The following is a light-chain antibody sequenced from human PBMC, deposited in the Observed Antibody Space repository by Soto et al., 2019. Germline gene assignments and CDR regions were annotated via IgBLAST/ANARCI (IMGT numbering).Light chain of an antibody. CDR3: QAWDSSTAR. Sequence: ELTQPPSVSVSPGQTASITCSGDELGDKYVCWYQQKPGQSPVLVIYEDNKRPSGIPERFSGSNSGNTATLTISETQTMDEADYYCQAWDSSTARFGTGTKLTVL. J-gene: IGLJ1*01. CDR2: EDN. CDR1: ELGDKY. V-gene: IGLV3-1*01.